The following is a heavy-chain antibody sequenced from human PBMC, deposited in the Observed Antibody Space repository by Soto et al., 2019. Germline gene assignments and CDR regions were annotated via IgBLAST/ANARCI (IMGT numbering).Heavy chain of an antibody. CDR1: GFTFSGDW. CDR2: INMDGTST. J-gene: IGHJ4*02. Sequence: EVQLVESGGGVVQPGGSLRLSCVASGFTFSGDWMHWVRQAAGKGLMWVSRINMDGTSTNYADSVKGRFTISRDNAKNTLYPQMNSLRLDDTAVHYCGRGPRRLYPHEYWGQRALVAVS. V-gene: IGHV3-74*01. D-gene: IGHD1-26*01. CDR3: GRGPRRLYPHEY.